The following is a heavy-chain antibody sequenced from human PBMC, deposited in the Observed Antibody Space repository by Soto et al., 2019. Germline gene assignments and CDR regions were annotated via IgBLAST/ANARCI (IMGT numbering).Heavy chain of an antibody. CDR1: GDSGRNRY. Sequence: PSETLCLTCTVSGDSGRNRYWSWIRRPPGRGLEWIGYIYRSGSTKYNPSLKSRLTISVDTSKNQFSLKLSSVTAPDTAVYYCARTPDYGHVDVWGKGTTVTVSS. CDR3: ARTPDYGHVDV. CDR2: IYRSGST. J-gene: IGHJ6*04. V-gene: IGHV4-4*09. D-gene: IGHD3-16*01.